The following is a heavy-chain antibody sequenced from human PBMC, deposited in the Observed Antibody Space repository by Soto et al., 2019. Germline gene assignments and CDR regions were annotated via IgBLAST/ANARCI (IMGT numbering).Heavy chain of an antibody. D-gene: IGHD3-16*01. CDR3: AHVVGGMTFDY. Sequence: QITLKESGPTLVKPRQTLTLTCTFSGFSLSTSGVGVGWIRQPPGKALEWLALIYWDDDKRYSPSLKSRLTITKYTSKNQVVLTMNNMDPVDTATYYCAHVVGGMTFDYWGQGTLVTVSS. CDR2: IYWDDDK. CDR1: GFSLSTSGVG. J-gene: IGHJ4*02. V-gene: IGHV2-5*02.